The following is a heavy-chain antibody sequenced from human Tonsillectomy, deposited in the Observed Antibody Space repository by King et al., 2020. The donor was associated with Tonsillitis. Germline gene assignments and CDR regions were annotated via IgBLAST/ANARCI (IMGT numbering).Heavy chain of an antibody. Sequence: HVQLQQWGAGLLKPSETLSLTCAVYGGSFSGYYWSWIRQPPGKGLEWIGEINHSGSTNYNPSLKSRVTISVDTSKNQFSLKLSSVTAADTAVYYCARGTTLLWCGELSLPDAFDIWGQGTMVTVSS. CDR1: GGSFSGYY. V-gene: IGHV4-34*01. CDR3: ARGTTLLWCGELSLPDAFDI. CDR2: INHSGST. J-gene: IGHJ3*02. D-gene: IGHD3-10*01.